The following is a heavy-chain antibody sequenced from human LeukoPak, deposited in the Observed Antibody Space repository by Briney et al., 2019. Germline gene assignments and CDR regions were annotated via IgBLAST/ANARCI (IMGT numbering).Heavy chain of an antibody. Sequence: PGGSLRLSCAASEFIFSIYAMSWVRQAPGKGLEWVSSITSAGENTFYTGSVKGRFTISRDNSRNTLYLQMNSLRAEDTAIYYCAKDRPNYYGSNGHYYRRDGDYWGQGTLVTVSS. CDR2: ITSAGENT. V-gene: IGHV3-23*01. CDR1: EFIFSIYA. D-gene: IGHD3-22*01. J-gene: IGHJ4*02. CDR3: AKDRPNYYGSNGHYYRRDGDY.